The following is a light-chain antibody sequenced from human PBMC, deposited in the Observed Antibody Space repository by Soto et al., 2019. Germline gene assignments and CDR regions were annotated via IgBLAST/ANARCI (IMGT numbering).Light chain of an antibody. CDR2: DAS. CDR3: QQRSNWPGT. V-gene: IGKV3-11*01. J-gene: IGKJ2*01. Sequence: IVLTQSPATLSLSPGERATLSCRASPSVSSYLAWYQQKPGQAPRLLIYDASNRATGIPARFSGSGSGTDFTLTISSLEPEDFAVYYCQQRSNWPGTFGQGTKLEIK. CDR1: PSVSSY.